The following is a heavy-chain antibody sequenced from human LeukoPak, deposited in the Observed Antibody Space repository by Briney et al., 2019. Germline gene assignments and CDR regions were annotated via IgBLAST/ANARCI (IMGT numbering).Heavy chain of an antibody. J-gene: IGHJ4*02. V-gene: IGHV1-2*06. CDR3: ARGVQTTGVFDY. D-gene: IGHD2-8*01. Sequence: GASVKVSCKAPGYTFTDYYMHWVRQAPGQGLQWMGRINPKTGGTNYAQKFQDRVTMTGDTSISTAYMELSRLRSDDTAVYYCARGVQTTGVFDYWGQGTLVTVSS. CDR2: INPKTGGT. CDR1: GYTFTDYY.